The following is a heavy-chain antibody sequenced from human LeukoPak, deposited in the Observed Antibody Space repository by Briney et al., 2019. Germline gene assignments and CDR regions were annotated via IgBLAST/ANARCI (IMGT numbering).Heavy chain of an antibody. CDR2: IYYSGST. J-gene: IGHJ4*02. Sequence: SETLSLTCSFSGGSISNCYWSWVRQPPGKGLEWIGYIYYSGSTDYNPSLKSRVTISIDTSKNHFSLRLSSVTAADTASYYCARGYAYGPNYYFDYWGQGTLVTVSS. D-gene: IGHD5-18*01. V-gene: IGHV4-59*01. CDR3: ARGYAYGPNYYFDY. CDR1: GGSISNCY.